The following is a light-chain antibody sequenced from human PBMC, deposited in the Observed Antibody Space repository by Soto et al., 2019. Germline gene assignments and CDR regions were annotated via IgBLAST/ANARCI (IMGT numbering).Light chain of an antibody. CDR2: DVS. CDR3: SSFTVTFSYV. J-gene: IGLJ1*01. Sequence: QSALTQPASVSGSPGQSITISCTGTSGDVGAYDFVSWYQHHPGKAPRLVIYDVSRRPAGASNRFSGSKSGSTASLTISTLQAEDEADYYCSSFTVTFSYVFGTGTKGHRP. CDR1: SGDVGAYDF. V-gene: IGLV2-14*01.